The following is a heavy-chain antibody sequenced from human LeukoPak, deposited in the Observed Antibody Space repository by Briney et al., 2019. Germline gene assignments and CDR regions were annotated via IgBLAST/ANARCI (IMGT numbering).Heavy chain of an antibody. Sequence: GGPLRLSCAASGFTFSNYAMSWVRQAPGKGLEWVSAISGSDGSTNYADSVKGRFTISRDNAKNSLYLQMKSLRAEDTAVYYCARGKTSQNIVTRKTYNWFDPWGQGTLVTVSS. V-gene: IGHV3-23*01. D-gene: IGHD2/OR15-2a*01. CDR2: ISGSDGST. CDR3: ARGKTSQNIVTRKTYNWFDP. CDR1: GFTFSNYA. J-gene: IGHJ5*02.